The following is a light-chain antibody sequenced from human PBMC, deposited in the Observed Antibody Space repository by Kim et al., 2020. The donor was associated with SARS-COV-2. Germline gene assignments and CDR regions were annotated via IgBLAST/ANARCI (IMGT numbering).Light chain of an antibody. CDR2: GAS. J-gene: IGKJ2*01. V-gene: IGKV3-20*01. Sequence: PGERATPSCRASQSVSSSYLAWYQQKPGQAPRLLIYGASSRATGIPDRFSGSGSGTDFTLTISRLEPEDFAVYYCQQYGSSPPRYTFGQGTKLEI. CDR3: QQYGSSPPRYT. CDR1: QSVSSSY.